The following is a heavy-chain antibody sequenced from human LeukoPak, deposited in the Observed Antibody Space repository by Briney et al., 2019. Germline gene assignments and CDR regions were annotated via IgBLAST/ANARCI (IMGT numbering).Heavy chain of an antibody. CDR1: GYTFSGYY. CDR2: INPNSGGT. D-gene: IGHD1-26*01. J-gene: IGHJ4*02. V-gene: IGHV1-2*02. Sequence: ASVTVSCKASGYTFSGYYMHWVRQAPRQGLEWMGWINPNSGGTKSAQKFQGRVTMTRDTSISTAYMELSRLRSDDTAVYYCATSGGGIVGATTTGDYFDYWGQGTLVTVSS. CDR3: ATSGGGIVGATTTGDYFDY.